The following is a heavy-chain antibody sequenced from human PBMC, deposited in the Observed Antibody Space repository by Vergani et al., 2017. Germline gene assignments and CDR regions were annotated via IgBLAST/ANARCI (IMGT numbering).Heavy chain of an antibody. J-gene: IGHJ4*02. CDR3: ARSGMQQQLVRYYFDY. CDR1: GFTFSSYS. D-gene: IGHD6-13*01. V-gene: IGHV3-48*01. CDR2: ISSSSSTI. Sequence: EVQLVESGGGLVQPGGSLRLSCAASGFTFSSYSMNWVRQAPGKGLEWVSYISSSSSTIYYADSVKGRFTISRDKAKKSLYLQMNSLRAEDTAVYYCARSGMQQQLVRYYFDYWGQGTLVTVSS.